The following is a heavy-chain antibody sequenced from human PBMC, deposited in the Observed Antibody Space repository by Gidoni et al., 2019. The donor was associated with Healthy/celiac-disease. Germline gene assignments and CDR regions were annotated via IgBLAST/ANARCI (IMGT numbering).Heavy chain of an antibody. CDR3: ARVYGGNSVDAFDI. CDR1: GFTFSSYS. J-gene: IGHJ3*02. V-gene: IGHV3-21*01. Sequence: EVQLVESGGGLVKPGGSLRLSCAASGFTFSSYSLNWVRQAPGKGLEWVSFISSSSSYIYYADSVKGRFTISRDNAKNSLYLQMNSLRAEDTAVYYCARVYGGNSVDAFDIWGQGTMVTVSS. CDR2: ISSSSSYI. D-gene: IGHD2-21*02.